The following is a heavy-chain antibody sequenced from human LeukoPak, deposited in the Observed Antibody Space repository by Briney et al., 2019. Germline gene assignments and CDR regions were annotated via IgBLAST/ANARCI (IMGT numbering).Heavy chain of an antibody. CDR1: GGSFSGYY. Sequence: PSETLSLTCAVYGGSFSGYYWSWIRQPPGKGLEWIGEINHSGSTNYNPSLKSRVTISVDTSKNQFSLKLSSVTAADTAVYYCARGSRLVRGVHNWFDPWGQRTLVTVSS. CDR2: INHSGST. V-gene: IGHV4-34*01. D-gene: IGHD3-10*01. J-gene: IGHJ5*02. CDR3: ARGSRLVRGVHNWFDP.